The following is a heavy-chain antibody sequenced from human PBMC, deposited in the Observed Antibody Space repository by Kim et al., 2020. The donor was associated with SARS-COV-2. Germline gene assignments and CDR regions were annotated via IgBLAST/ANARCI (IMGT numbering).Heavy chain of an antibody. CDR3: AKDLCQFSANDY. D-gene: IGHD3-10*02. CDR2: IGGDERT. CDR1: GFTFTNNA. V-gene: IGHV3-23*01. Sequence: GGSLRLSCAASGFTFTNNAMNWVRQAPGKGLEWVAGIGGDERTYYADSVNGRLTISRDNSQSTLYLQMNSLRAGDTAKYYCAKDLCQFSANDYWGQGTLVTVSS. J-gene: IGHJ4*02.